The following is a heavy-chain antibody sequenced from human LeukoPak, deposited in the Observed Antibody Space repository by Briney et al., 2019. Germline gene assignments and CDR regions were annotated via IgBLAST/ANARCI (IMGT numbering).Heavy chain of an antibody. CDR2: ISSSSSTI. Sequence: GGSLRLSCAASGSTFSSYSMNWVRQAPGKGLEWVSYISSSSSTIYYADSVKGRFTISRDNAKNSLYLQMNSLRDEDTAVYYCARDRGSYYRLGAFDIWGQGTMVTVSS. V-gene: IGHV3-48*02. J-gene: IGHJ3*02. CDR3: ARDRGSYYRLGAFDI. D-gene: IGHD1-26*01. CDR1: GSTFSSYS.